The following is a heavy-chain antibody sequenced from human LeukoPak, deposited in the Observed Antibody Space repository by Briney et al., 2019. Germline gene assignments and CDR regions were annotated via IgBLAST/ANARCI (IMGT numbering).Heavy chain of an antibody. Sequence: PGGSLRLSCAASGFTFSSYWMHWVRQAPGKGLVWVSRINSDGSSTSYADSVKGRFTISRDNAKNTLYLQMNSLRAADTAVYYCARGGSSSLLFNWFDPWGQGTLVTVSS. V-gene: IGHV3-74*01. CDR2: INSDGSST. D-gene: IGHD6-6*01. CDR3: ARGGSSSLLFNWFDP. J-gene: IGHJ5*02. CDR1: GFTFSSYW.